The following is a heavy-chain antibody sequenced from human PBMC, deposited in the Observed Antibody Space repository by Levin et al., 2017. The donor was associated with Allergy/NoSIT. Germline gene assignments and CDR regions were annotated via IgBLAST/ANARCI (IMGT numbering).Heavy chain of an antibody. CDR1: GFTVSSNY. Sequence: VASVKVSCAASGFTVSSNYMSWVRQAPGKGLEWVSVIYSGGSTYYADSVKGRFTISRDNSKNTLYLQMNSLRAEDTAVYYCARVGHGWPMENWFDPWGQGTLVTVSS. J-gene: IGHJ5*02. V-gene: IGHV3-66*01. CDR3: ARVGHGWPMENWFDP. D-gene: IGHD1-1*01. CDR2: IYSGGST.